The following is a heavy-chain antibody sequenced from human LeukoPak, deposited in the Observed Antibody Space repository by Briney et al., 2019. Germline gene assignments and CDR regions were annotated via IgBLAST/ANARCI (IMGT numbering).Heavy chain of an antibody. CDR3: ARCEGFYVYFSGGPTYYFYMDV. CDR1: GFTFNTYW. D-gene: IGHD3-16*01. J-gene: IGHJ6*03. CDR2: IKQDGSEK. V-gene: IGHV3-7*01. Sequence: PGGSLRLACAPSGFTFNTYWMSRVRQAPGKGLEWVANIKQDGSEKYYVESVKGRFFISRDNAKNSQHLQMNSLRVEDTAVYYCARCEGFYVYFSGGPTYYFYMDVWGKGTTVTVSS.